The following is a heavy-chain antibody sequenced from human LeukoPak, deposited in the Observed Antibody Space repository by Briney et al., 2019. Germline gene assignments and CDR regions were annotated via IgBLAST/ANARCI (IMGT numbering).Heavy chain of an antibody. J-gene: IGHJ4*02. CDR3: ARGLMVRGVDY. CDR2: ISTDNDNT. D-gene: IGHD3-10*01. V-gene: IGHV1-18*04. Sequence: ASVNVSCKASGYTFTYYGIGWVRQAPGQGLEWMGWISTDNDNTNCAEKFQGRVTMTTDTPTRTAYMELRSLRSDDTAVYYCARGLMVRGVDYWGQGTLVTVSS. CDR1: GYTFTYYG.